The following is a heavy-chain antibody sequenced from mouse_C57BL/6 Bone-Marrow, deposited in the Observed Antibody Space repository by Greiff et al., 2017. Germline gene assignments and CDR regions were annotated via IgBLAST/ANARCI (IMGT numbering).Heavy chain of an antibody. CDR3: ARHGTTVVATDY. V-gene: IGHV5-9*01. Sequence: EVKLVESGGGLVKPGGSLKLSCAASGFTFSSYTMSWVRQTPEKRLEWVATISGGGGNTYYPDSVKGRFTISRDNAKNTLYLQMSSLRSEDTALYYCARHGTTVVATDYWGQGTTLTVSS. D-gene: IGHD1-1*01. J-gene: IGHJ2*01. CDR1: GFTFSSYT. CDR2: ISGGGGNT.